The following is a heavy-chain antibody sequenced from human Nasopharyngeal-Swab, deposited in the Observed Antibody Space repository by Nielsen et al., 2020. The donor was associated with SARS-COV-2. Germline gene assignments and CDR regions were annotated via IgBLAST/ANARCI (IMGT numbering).Heavy chain of an antibody. V-gene: IGHV3-74*01. J-gene: IGHJ3*02. CDR2: VNEDGTIT. Sequence: GESLKISCEGSGFTFSKYWMHWVRQTPGTGLVWVSRVNEDGTITTYADSVKGRFTISRDNSKNTLYLQMNSLRAEDTAVYYCAKGPRRGYGDAFDIWGQGTMVTVSS. CDR3: AKGPRRGYGDAFDI. D-gene: IGHD5-18*01. CDR1: GFTFSKYW.